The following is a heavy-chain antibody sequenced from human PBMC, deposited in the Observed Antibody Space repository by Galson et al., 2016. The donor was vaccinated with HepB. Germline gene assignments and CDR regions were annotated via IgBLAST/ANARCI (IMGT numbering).Heavy chain of an antibody. V-gene: IGHV3-48*04. D-gene: IGHD6-19*01. Sequence: SLRLSCAASGFTFSSYSMNWVRQAPGKGLEWLSYISSSSRTIYYAASVKGRFTISRDNVENSLSLQMNSLRAEDTAVYYCARYGDEAGWNFHQWGQGTLVTVSS. J-gene: IGHJ1*01. CDR2: ISSSSRTI. CDR1: GFTFSSYS. CDR3: ARYGDEAGWNFHQ.